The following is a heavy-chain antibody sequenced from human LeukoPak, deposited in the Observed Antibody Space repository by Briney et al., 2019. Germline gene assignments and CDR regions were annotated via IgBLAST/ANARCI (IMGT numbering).Heavy chain of an antibody. CDR1: AFTFSSYA. V-gene: IGHV3-23*01. J-gene: IGHJ4*02. Sequence: RGSLRLSCAASAFTFSSYAMSWVRQAPGKGLEWVSAIIGSGGSTYYADSVKGRFTISRDNSKNTLYLQMNSPRAEDKAVYYCAKSAPAAYYYDSSGYLGYFDYWGQGTLVTVSS. D-gene: IGHD3-22*01. CDR3: AKSAPAAYYYDSSGYLGYFDY. CDR2: IIGSGGST.